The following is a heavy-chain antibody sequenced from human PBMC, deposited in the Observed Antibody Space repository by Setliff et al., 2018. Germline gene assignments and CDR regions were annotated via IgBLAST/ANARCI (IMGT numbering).Heavy chain of an antibody. Sequence: GASVKVSCKASGYTFTDFAINWVRQAPGQGLEWMGWINTNTGNPTYAQGFTGRFVFSLDTPLRTSYLQISGLRTDDTAMYYCAKDTSDDAFDIWGQGTMVTVSS. V-gene: IGHV7-4-1*02. CDR3: AKDTSDDAFDI. CDR1: GYTFTDFA. CDR2: INTNTGNP. J-gene: IGHJ3*02. D-gene: IGHD1-26*01.